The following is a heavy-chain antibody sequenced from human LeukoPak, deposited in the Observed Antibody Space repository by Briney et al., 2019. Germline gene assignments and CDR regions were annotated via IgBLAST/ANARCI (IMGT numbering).Heavy chain of an antibody. CDR2: IWDDGSNK. J-gene: IGHJ4*02. Sequence: VPPGRSLRLSCAASGFTISSYGRHWLRQAPGKGLEWAAVIWDDGSNKYYADSVKGRFTISRDNYNHSLFLQMNRLRAEDTAVYYCAKGVSGHYDILTGHDDWGQGGLVGVCS. D-gene: IGHD3-9*01. CDR1: GFTISSYG. CDR3: AKGVSGHYDILTGHDD. V-gene: IGHV3-33*06.